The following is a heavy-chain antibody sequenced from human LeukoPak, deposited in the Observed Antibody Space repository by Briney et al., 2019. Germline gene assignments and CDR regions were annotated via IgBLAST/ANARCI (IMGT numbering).Heavy chain of an antibody. Sequence: SETLSLTCAVYGGSFSGYYWSWIRQPPGKGLEWIGEINDSGSTNYKSSLKSRVTISVDTSKNQFFLKLSSVTAADTAVYYCARLGSSWYSALENWFDPWGQGTLVTVSS. CDR2: INDSGST. D-gene: IGHD6-13*01. V-gene: IGHV4-34*01. CDR3: ARLGSSWYSALENWFDP. J-gene: IGHJ5*02. CDR1: GGSFSGYY.